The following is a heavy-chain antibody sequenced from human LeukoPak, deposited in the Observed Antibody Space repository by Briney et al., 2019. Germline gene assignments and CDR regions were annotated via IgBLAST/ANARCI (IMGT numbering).Heavy chain of an antibody. D-gene: IGHD2-2*01. J-gene: IGHJ4*02. CDR2: ISDNGVST. Sequence: GGSLRLSCAASGLTFSKYAMSWVRQAPGKGLEWVSVISDNGVSTYYADSVKGRFTISRDNSKNTLSLQMNSLRAEDTAVYYCAKVWFQLKYYFDYWGQGTPVTVSS. V-gene: IGHV3-23*01. CDR1: GLTFSKYA. CDR3: AKVWFQLKYYFDY.